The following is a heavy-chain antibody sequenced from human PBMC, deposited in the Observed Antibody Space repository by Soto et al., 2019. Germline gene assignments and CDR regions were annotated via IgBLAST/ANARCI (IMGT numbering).Heavy chain of an antibody. V-gene: IGHV3-11*06. Sequence: PGGSLRLSCDASGFTFGDYYMSWIRQVPGQGLEWLAFISSSGSYTKYSDSMRGRLTVSRDNGQNSLYLQMNSLRVDDTGVYYCARLRVGVNWYVDLWGRGTMVPVSA. CDR1: GFTFGDYY. CDR2: ISSSGSYT. CDR3: ARLRVGVNWYVDL. J-gene: IGHJ2*01. D-gene: IGHD1-26*01.